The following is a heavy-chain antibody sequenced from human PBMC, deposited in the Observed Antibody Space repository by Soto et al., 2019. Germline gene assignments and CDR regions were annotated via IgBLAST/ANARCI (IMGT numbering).Heavy chain of an antibody. CDR2: IIPIFGTA. D-gene: IGHD3-10*01. CDR3: ASPYYYGSGSYYKPSDGMDV. V-gene: IGHV1-69*01. CDR1: GGTFSSYA. Sequence: QVQLVQSGAEVKKPGSSVKVSCKASGGTFSSYAISWVRQAPGQGLEWMGGIIPIFGTANYAQKFQGRVTITADESTSTAYMELSSLTSEDTAVYYCASPYYYGSGSYYKPSDGMDVWGQGTTVTVSS. J-gene: IGHJ6*02.